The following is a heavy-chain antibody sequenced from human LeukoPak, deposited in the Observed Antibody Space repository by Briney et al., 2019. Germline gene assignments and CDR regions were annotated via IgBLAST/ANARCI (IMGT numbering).Heavy chain of an antibody. V-gene: IGHV4-34*01. CDR1: GGSFSAYY. CDR2: INHSGGT. CDR3: ARVRVGATRLVDY. J-gene: IGHJ4*02. D-gene: IGHD1-26*01. Sequence: PSETLSLTCAVYGGSFSAYYWSWIRQPPGKGLEWIGEINHSGGTNYNPSLKSRVTMSVDTSNNQFSLKLSSVTAADTAVYYCARVRVGATRLVDYWGQGTLVTVSS.